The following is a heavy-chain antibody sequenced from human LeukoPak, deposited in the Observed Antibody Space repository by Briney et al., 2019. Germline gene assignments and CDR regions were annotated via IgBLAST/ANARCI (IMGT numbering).Heavy chain of an antibody. CDR3: ARSPYYYDSSGYYPDAFDI. CDR2: IYYSGST. V-gene: IGHV4-59*12. Sequence: PSETLSLTCTVSGGSISSYYWSWIRQPPGKGLEWIGYIYYSGSTNYNPSLKSRVTISVDTSKSQFSLKLSSVTAADTAVYYCARSPYYYDSSGYYPDAFDIWGQGTMVTVSS. D-gene: IGHD3-22*01. J-gene: IGHJ3*02. CDR1: GGSISSYY.